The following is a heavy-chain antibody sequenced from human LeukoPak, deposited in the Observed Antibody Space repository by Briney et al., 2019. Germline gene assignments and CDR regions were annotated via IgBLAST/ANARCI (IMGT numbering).Heavy chain of an antibody. CDR2: ISSSGSTI. CDR1: GFTFSDYY. J-gene: IGHJ4*02. Sequence: GGSLRLSCAASGFTFSDYYMSWIRRAPGKGLEWVSYISSSGSTIYYPDSVKGRFTISRDNAKNSLYLQMNSLRAEDTAVYYCARDIPPYYRNDYWGQGTLVTVSS. CDR3: ARDIPPYYRNDY. V-gene: IGHV3-11*04. D-gene: IGHD1-26*01.